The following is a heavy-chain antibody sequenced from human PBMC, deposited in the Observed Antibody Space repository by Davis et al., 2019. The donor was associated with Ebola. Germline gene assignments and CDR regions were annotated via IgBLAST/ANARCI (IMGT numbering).Heavy chain of an antibody. CDR2: IYHSGST. D-gene: IGHD5-18*01. CDR3: AREDTAMVTWAYYYYGMDV. CDR1: GGSISSYY. Sequence: MPSETLSLTCTVSGGSISSYYWSWIRQPPGKGLEWIGYIYHSGSTYYNPSLKSRVTISVDRSKNQFSLKLSSVTAADTAVYYCAREDTAMVTWAYYYYGMDVWGQGTTVTVSS. J-gene: IGHJ6*02. V-gene: IGHV4-59*04.